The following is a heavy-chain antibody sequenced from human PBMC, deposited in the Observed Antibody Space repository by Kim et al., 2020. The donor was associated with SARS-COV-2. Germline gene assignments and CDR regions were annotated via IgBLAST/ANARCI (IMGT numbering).Heavy chain of an antibody. CDR2: IYYTGSS. CDR1: GGSISSGDYY. CDR3: ARGPPIVGGDCYSH. Sequence: SETLSLTCTVSGGSISSGDYYWSWIRQPPGKGLEWIGYIYYTGSSHYNPSLNSRVTISIDTSKNQFSLKLSSVTAADTAVYYCARGPPIVGGDCYSHWGQGTLVTVSP. D-gene: IGHD2-21*02. V-gene: IGHV4-30-4*01. J-gene: IGHJ4*02.